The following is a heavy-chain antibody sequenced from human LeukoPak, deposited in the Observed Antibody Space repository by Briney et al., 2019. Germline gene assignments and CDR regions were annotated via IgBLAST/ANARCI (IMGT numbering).Heavy chain of an antibody. Sequence: GGSLRLSCAASGFTFDDYAMIWVRQRPGRGLEWVSSINWSGTSADYADSVKARFTISRDNAKNSLYLQMNSLRAEDTAVYYCARVQQPSGIQGYYYGMDVWGQGTTVTVSS. CDR1: GFTFDDYA. CDR2: INWSGTSA. V-gene: IGHV3-20*04. D-gene: IGHD6-13*01. CDR3: ARVQQPSGIQGYYYGMDV. J-gene: IGHJ6*02.